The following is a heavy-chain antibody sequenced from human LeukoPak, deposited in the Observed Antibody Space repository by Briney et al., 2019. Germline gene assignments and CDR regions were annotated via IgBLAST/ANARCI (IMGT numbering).Heavy chain of an antibody. CDR2: INWNGGST. J-gene: IGHJ6*02. CDR1: GFTFDDYG. CDR3: AAVAGRGYYYYGMDV. D-gene: IGHD6-19*01. Sequence: LXXXCAASGFTFDDYGMSWVRQAPGKGLEWVSGINWNGGSTGYADSVKGRFTISRDNAKNSLYLQMNSLRAEDTALYHCAAVAGRGYYYYGMDVWGQGTTVTVSS. V-gene: IGHV3-20*01.